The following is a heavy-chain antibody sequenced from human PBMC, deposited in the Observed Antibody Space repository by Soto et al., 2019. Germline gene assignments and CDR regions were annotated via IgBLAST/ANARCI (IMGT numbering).Heavy chain of an antibody. V-gene: IGHV4-31*03. CDR1: GGSISSGGYY. CDR2: IYYSGST. J-gene: IGHJ4*02. CDR3: ARVAVAGTRVDY. Sequence: PSETLSLTCTVSGGSISSGGYYCSWIRQHPGKGLEWIGYIYYSGSTYYNPSLKSRVTISVDTSKNQFSLKLSSVTAADTAVYYCARVAVAGTRVDYWGQGTLVTVSS. D-gene: IGHD6-19*01.